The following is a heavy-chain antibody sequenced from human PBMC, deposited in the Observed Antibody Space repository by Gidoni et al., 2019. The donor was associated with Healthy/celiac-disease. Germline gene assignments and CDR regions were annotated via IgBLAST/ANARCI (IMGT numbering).Heavy chain of an antibody. V-gene: IGHV5-51*01. Sequence: EVLLVQSGAVVTKPVASLKISCKGSGYSFTSYWIGWVRQVPGKGLEWMGIIYPGDSDTRYSPAAQGKVTISADKSISTAYLQWSSKKASDTAMYDCERHWGYDILTGGGYWGQGTLVTVSS. J-gene: IGHJ4*02. CDR3: ERHWGYDILTGGGY. CDR2: IYPGDSDT. CDR1: GYSFTSYW. D-gene: IGHD3-9*01.